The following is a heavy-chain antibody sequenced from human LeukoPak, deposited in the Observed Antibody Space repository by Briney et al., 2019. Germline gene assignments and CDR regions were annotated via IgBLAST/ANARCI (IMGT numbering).Heavy chain of an antibody. V-gene: IGHV1-2*02. J-gene: IGHJ4*02. CDR2: INPNSGGT. Sequence: ASVKVSCKASGYTFTGYYMHWVRQAPAQGLEWMGWINPNSGGTNYAQKFQGRVTMTRDTSISTAYMELSRLRSDDTAVYYCAREVYYDSSGYLDYWGQGTLVTVSS. D-gene: IGHD3-22*01. CDR3: AREVYYDSSGYLDY. CDR1: GYTFTGYY.